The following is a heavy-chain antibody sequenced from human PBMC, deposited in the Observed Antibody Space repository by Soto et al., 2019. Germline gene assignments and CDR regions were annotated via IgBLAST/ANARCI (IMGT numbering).Heavy chain of an antibody. D-gene: IGHD1-26*01. V-gene: IGHV1-46*01. CDR1: GYNFSGYY. CDR3: ARVGSETYYYPH. CDR2: INPTTGST. J-gene: IGHJ4*02. Sequence: QVQLVQSGAEVKKPGASVKVSCKTSGYNFSGYYIHWVRQARGQGLEWMGMINPTTGSTNFALKFQSRLTLNRETATSTVYLDLTTLRSEDTAVYYCARVGSETYYYPHWGQGTLVTVSS.